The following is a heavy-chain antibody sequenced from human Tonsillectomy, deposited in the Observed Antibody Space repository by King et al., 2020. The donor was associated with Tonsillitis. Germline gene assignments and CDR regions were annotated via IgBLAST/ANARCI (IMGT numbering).Heavy chain of an antibody. Sequence: QLQESGPGLVKPSETLSLTCTVSGGFIRSYYWSWIRQPPGKGLEWIWYIYYRGSTNYNPSLKSRVTISVDTSKNQFSRKLSSVTAADTAVYYCARHGRQQQSPDYWGQGTLVTVSS. CDR2: IYYRGST. CDR1: GGFIRSYY. CDR3: ARHGRQQQSPDY. V-gene: IGHV4-59*08. D-gene: IGHD6-13*01. J-gene: IGHJ4*02.